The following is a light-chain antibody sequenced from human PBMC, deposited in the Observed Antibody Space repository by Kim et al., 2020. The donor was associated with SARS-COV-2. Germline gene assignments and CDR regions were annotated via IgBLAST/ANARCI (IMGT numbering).Light chain of an antibody. J-gene: IGKJ3*01. CDR3: QQYGSSFT. CDR2: GAS. CDR1: QSVSSSY. Sequence: EIVLTQSPCTLSLSPGERATLSCRASQSVSSSYLAWYQQKPGQAPRLLIYGASSRATGIPDRFSGSGSGTDFTLTISRLEPEDVAVYYCQQYGSSFTFGPGTKVDIK. V-gene: IGKV3-20*01.